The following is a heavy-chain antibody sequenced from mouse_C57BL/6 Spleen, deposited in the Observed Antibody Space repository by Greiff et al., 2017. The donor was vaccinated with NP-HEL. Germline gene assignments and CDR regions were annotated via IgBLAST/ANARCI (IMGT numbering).Heavy chain of an antibody. CDR2: FYLGSGSI. CDR3: ARHEVYSNYDWYFDV. Sequence: QVQLKESGAELVKPGASVKLSCKASGYTFTEYTIHWVKQRSGQGLEWIGWFYLGSGSIKYNEKFKDKATLPADKSSSTVYMELSRLTSEDSAVYYCARHEVYSNYDWYFDVWGTGTTVTVSS. J-gene: IGHJ1*03. V-gene: IGHV1-62-2*01. CDR1: GYTFTEYT. D-gene: IGHD2-5*01.